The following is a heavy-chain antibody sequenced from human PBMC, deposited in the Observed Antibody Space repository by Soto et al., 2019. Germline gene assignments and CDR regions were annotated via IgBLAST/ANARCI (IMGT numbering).Heavy chain of an antibody. V-gene: IGHV1-18*01. D-gene: IGHD6-13*01. CDR1: GYTFTSYG. J-gene: IGHJ5*02. CDR2: ISAYNGNT. Sequence: ASVKVSCKASGYTFTSYGISWVRQAPGQGLEWMGWISAYNGNTNYAQKLQGRVTMTTDTSTSTAYMELRSLRSDDTAVYYCARDRSKQLVRVRFDPWGQGTLVTVSS. CDR3: ARDRSKQLVRVRFDP.